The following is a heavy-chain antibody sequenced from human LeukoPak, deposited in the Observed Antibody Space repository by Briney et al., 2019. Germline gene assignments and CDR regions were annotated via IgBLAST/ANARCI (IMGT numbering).Heavy chain of an antibody. CDR2: ISAYNGNT. CDR1: GYTFTSYG. V-gene: IGHV1-18*01. CDR3: AATRFSGSYFGPDAFDI. D-gene: IGHD1-26*01. Sequence: ASVKVSCKASGYTFTSYGISWVRQAPGQGLEWMGWISAYNGNTNYAQKLQGRVTMTTDTSTSTAYMELRSLRSDGTAVYYCAATRFSGSYFGPDAFDIWGQGTMVTVSS. J-gene: IGHJ3*02.